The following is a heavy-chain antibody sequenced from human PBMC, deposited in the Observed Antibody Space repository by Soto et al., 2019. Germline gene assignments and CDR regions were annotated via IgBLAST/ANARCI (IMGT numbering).Heavy chain of an antibody. CDR3: VSQRTSVLTQAYFDY. Sequence: SSEPLSLTCTVSGGSVSNSNYYWGWIRQSTGKGLEWIGSVYYRGRSYSKSSVKSRVTISVDTSKNQFSLNLNSVTASDTAVYFCVSQRTSVLTQAYFDYWGPGALVTVSS. CDR2: VYYRGRS. V-gene: IGHV4-39*01. J-gene: IGHJ4*02. CDR1: GGSVSNSNYY. D-gene: IGHD2-8*01.